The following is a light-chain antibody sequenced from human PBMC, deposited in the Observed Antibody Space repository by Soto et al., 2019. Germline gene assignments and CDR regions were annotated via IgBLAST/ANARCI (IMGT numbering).Light chain of an antibody. CDR3: QHYDIYGRLT. CDR2: DAS. J-gene: IGKJ3*01. CDR1: QTINNL. Sequence: DIQMTQSPSTLSASVGDTVTITCRTSQTINNLLAWYQKKPGKAPGPLIFDASTVNPGVPSRFSGSGSGTDFTLTISDLQTDDFATYYCQHYDIYGRLTFGPGTTVDI. V-gene: IGKV1-5*01.